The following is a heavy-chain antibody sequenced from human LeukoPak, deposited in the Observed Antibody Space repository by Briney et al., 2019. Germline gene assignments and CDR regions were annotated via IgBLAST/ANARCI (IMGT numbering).Heavy chain of an antibody. CDR2: MNPNSGNT. Sequence: ASVKVSCKASGYTFTSYDINWVRQATGQGLEWMGWMNPNSGNTGSAQKFQGRVTMTRNTTISTAYMELSSLRSEDTAVYYCAGGSAADSGWYALYYYYYGMDVWGQGTTVTVSS. J-gene: IGHJ6*02. CDR3: AGGSAADSGWYALYYYYYGMDV. CDR1: GYTFTSYD. D-gene: IGHD6-19*01. V-gene: IGHV1-8*01.